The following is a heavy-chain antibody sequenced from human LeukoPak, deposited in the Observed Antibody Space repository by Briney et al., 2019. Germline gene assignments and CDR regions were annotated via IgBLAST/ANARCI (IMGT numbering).Heavy chain of an antibody. CDR3: ARSLCYYYPFDC. CDR1: AGSINTYY. D-gene: IGHD3-22*01. V-gene: IGHV4-59*08. J-gene: IGHJ4*02. Sequence: SETVCLTCTVSAGSINTYYWSWLAQAQGQGLEWIGNIYYGGSTNYNPSLERRATISVATSQTQFTLMLTSGPATPTAVYCFARSLCYYYPFDCWGEG. CDR2: IYYGGST.